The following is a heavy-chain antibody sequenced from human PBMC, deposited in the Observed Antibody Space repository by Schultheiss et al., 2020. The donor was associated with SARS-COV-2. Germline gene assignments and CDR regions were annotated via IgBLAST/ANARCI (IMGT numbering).Heavy chain of an antibody. D-gene: IGHD2-2*01. Sequence: GGSLRLSCAASGFTFSNYAMHWVRQAPGKGLEWVAVISYDGSNKYYADSVKGRFTISRDNAKNSLYLQMNSLRAEDTAVYYCARDVPAAHPYCFDYWGQGTLVTVSS. CDR3: ARDVPAAHPYCFDY. V-gene: IGHV3-30*04. J-gene: IGHJ4*02. CDR2: ISYDGSNK. CDR1: GFTFSNYA.